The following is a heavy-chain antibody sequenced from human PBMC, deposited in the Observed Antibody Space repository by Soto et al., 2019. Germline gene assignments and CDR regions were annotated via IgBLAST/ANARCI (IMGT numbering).Heavy chain of an antibody. D-gene: IGHD4-4*01. CDR2: IKQDGSER. Sequence: VGSLRLSCASSVFTFSDYWMSCVRQSPEKWLEWVANIKQDGSERYYLDSVKGRFTISRDNARNSLYLQLNSLRAEDTAIYYCAREAAKVTAAKYKWFDALGEGTPVTVSS. CDR3: AREAAKVTAAKYKWFDA. J-gene: IGHJ5*02. V-gene: IGHV3-7*01. CDR1: VFTFSDYW.